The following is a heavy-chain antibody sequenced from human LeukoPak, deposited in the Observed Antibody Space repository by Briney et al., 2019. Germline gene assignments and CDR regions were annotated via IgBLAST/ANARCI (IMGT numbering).Heavy chain of an antibody. CDR1: GGSISSGDYY. J-gene: IGHJ4*02. D-gene: IGHD3-3*01. CDR2: IYYSGST. CDR3: ASWSGYYLYFDY. V-gene: IGHV4-30-4*01. Sequence: SETLSLTCIVSGGSISSGDYYWSWIRQPPGKGLEWIGYIYYSGSTYYNPSLKSRVTISVDTSKNQFSLKLSSVTAADTAVYYCASWSGYYLYFDYWGQGTLVTVSS.